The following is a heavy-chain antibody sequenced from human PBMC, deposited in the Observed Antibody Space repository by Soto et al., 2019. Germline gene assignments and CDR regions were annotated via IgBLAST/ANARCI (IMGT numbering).Heavy chain of an antibody. V-gene: IGHV3-23*01. J-gene: IGHJ6*02. D-gene: IGHD6-19*01. CDR3: TFLAGHYYYYGMDV. CDR1: GFTFSSYA. Sequence: PGGSLRLSCAASGFTFSSYAMSWVRQAPGKGLEWVSAISGSDGSTYYADSVKGRFTISRDNSKNTLYLQMNSLRAEDTAVYYCTFLAGHYYYYGMDVWGQGTTVTVSS. CDR2: ISGSDGST.